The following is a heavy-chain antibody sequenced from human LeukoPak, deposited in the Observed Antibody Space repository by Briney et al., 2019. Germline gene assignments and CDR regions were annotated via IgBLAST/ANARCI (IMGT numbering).Heavy chain of an antibody. CDR2: IYYSGST. CDR1: GGSISSYY. J-gene: IGHJ4*02. V-gene: IGHV4-59*01. D-gene: IGHD1-1*01. Sequence: SETLSLTCTVSGGSISSYYWSWIRQPPGKGLEWIWYIYYSGSTNYNPSLKSRVTISVDTSKNQFSLKLSSVTAADTAVYYCARDPTGTYVDYWGQGTLVTVSS. CDR3: ARDPTGTYVDY.